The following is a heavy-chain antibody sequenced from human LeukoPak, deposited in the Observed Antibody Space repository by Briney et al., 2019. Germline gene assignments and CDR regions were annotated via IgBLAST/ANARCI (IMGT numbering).Heavy chain of an antibody. Sequence: ASQTLSLTCSVSGGSMRSDSSFWSWTRQPAGKGLEWIGRIYATGNTNYSPSLERRVTISVDTSKNQFSLELTSVTAADTAVYYCARELGSDYGGYSPWVQGTLVTVSS. J-gene: IGHJ5*02. CDR1: GGSMRSDSSF. D-gene: IGHD4-23*01. CDR3: ARELGSDYGGYSP. V-gene: IGHV4-61*02. CDR2: IYATGNT.